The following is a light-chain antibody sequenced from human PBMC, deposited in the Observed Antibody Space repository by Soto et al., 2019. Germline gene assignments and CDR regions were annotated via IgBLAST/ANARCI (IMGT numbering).Light chain of an antibody. CDR2: GNS. CDR3: QSYDISLSVV. CDR1: SSNIGAGYD. Sequence: QSVLTQPPSVSGAPGQRVTISCTGSSSNIGAGYDVHWYHQLPGTAPKLLIYGNSNRPSGVPDRFSGSKSGTSASLAITGLQAEDEADYYCQSYDISLSVVFGGVTKLTVL. J-gene: IGLJ2*01. V-gene: IGLV1-40*01.